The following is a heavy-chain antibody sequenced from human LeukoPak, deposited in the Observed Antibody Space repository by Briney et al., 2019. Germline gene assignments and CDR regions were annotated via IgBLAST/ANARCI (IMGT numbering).Heavy chain of an antibody. CDR3: ARQPGYSSGWYRDF. J-gene: IGHJ4*02. V-gene: IGHV5-51*01. Sequence: GESLKISCKGSGYSFTSFWIGCVRQIPGKGLEWMGIIYPGDSDTRYSPSFQGQVTFSADKSINTDYLQWSSLKASDTAMYYCARQPGYSSGWYRDFWGQGTLVTVSS. CDR1: GYSFTSFW. D-gene: IGHD6-19*01. CDR2: IYPGDSDT.